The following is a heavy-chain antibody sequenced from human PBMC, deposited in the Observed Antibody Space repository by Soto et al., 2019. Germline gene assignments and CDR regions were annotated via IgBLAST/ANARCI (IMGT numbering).Heavy chain of an antibody. Sequence: QVQLVECGGGVVQPGRSLRLSCAASGFTFSSYGMHWVRQAPGKGLEWVAVISYDGSNKYYADSVKGRFTISRDNSKNTLYLQMNSLRAEDTAVYYCAKMYSSSWYEGPDYYYYYGMDVWGQGTTVTVSS. V-gene: IGHV3-30*18. D-gene: IGHD6-13*01. CDR3: AKMYSSSWYEGPDYYYYYGMDV. CDR1: GFTFSSYG. CDR2: ISYDGSNK. J-gene: IGHJ6*02.